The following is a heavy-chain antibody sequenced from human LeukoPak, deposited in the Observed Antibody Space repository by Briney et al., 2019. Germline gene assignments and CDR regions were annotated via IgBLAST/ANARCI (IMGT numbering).Heavy chain of an antibody. Sequence: SETLSLTCAVYGGSFSGYYWSWIRQPPGKGLEWIGEINHSGSTNCNPSLKSRVTISVDTSKNQFSLKLSSVTAADTAVYYCARGPRGSGWYGDYWGQGTLVTVSS. V-gene: IGHV4-34*01. CDR3: ARGPRGSGWYGDY. CDR1: GGSFSGYY. D-gene: IGHD6-19*01. CDR2: INHSGST. J-gene: IGHJ4*02.